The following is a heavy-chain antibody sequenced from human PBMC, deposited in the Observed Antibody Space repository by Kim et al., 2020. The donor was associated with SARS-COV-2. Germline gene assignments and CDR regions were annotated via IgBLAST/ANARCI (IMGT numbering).Heavy chain of an antibody. CDR3: AKTVGYSSSSGYFDY. CDR2: ISYDGSNK. CDR1: GFTFSSYG. V-gene: IGHV3-30*18. J-gene: IGHJ4*02. Sequence: GGSLRLSCAASGFTFSSYGMHWVRQAPGKGLEWVAVISYDGSNKYYADSVKGRFTISRDNSKNTLYLQMNSLRAEDTAVYYCAKTVGYSSSSGYFDYWGQGTLVTVSS. D-gene: IGHD6-6*01.